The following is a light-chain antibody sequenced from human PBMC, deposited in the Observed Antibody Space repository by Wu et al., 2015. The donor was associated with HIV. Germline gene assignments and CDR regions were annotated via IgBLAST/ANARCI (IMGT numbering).Light chain of an antibody. CDR2: GAS. V-gene: IGKV3-20*01. CDR3: QQYGSSPLT. J-gene: IGKJ4*01. CDR1: QSVSSNY. Sequence: EIVLTQSPDTLSLSPGERAILSCRASQSVSSNYLAWYQQKPGQAPRLLIYGASSRATGIPDRFSGSGSGTDFTLTISRLEPEDFAVYYCQQYGSSPLTFGGGTKVEIK.